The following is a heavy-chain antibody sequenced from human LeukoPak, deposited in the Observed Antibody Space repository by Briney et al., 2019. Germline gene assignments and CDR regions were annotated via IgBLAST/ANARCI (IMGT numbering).Heavy chain of an antibody. D-gene: IGHD5-12*01. Sequence: PGESLRLSCAASGFTFNTNAMSWVRQAPGKGLEWVSAISGRTGGTYYADSVKGRFTISRDNSKSTLYLQMDSLRAEDTAVYYCAKCGNSGCHLIDYWGQGTLVTVSS. J-gene: IGHJ4*02. CDR1: GFTFNTNA. CDR3: AKCGNSGCHLIDY. V-gene: IGHV3-23*01. CDR2: ISGRTGGT.